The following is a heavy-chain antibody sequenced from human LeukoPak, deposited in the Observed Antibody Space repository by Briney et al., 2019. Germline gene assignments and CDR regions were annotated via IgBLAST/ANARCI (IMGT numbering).Heavy chain of an antibody. Sequence: APVKVSCKASGYTFTSYGISWVRQAPGQGLEWMGWISAYNGNTNYAQKLQGRVTMTTDTSTSTAYMELRSLGSDDTAVYYCARDRAYSGSYGSFDYWGQGTLVTVSS. CDR2: ISAYNGNT. V-gene: IGHV1-18*01. CDR1: GYTFTSYG. CDR3: ARDRAYSGSYGSFDY. D-gene: IGHD1-26*01. J-gene: IGHJ4*02.